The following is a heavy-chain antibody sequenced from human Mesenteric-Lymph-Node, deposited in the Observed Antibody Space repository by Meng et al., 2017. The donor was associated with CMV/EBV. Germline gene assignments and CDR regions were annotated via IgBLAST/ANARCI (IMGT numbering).Heavy chain of an antibody. V-gene: IGHV3-21*01. D-gene: IGHD3-22*01. CDR2: ISSSSSYI. CDR3: ARGTPLLR. Sequence: EVPLVESGGGLVKPGGSLRLSCAASAFTFSRYSMNWVRQAPGKGLEWVSSISSSSSYIYYADSVKGRFIISRDNAKNSLYLQMNSLRAEDTAVYYCARGTPLLRWGQGTLVTVSS. CDR1: AFTFSRYS. J-gene: IGHJ4*02.